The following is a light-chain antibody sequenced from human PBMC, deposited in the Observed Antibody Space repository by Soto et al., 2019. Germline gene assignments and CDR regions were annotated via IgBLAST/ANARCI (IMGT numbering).Light chain of an antibody. Sequence: DIQMTQSPSTLSASVGERVTITCRASQSISNWLAWYQQKPGKAPKLLIYKASSLESGVPSRFSGSGSGTEFTLTISSLQPEDFATYYCQQYNSYSPLTFGGGTKVDIK. CDR3: QQYNSYSPLT. J-gene: IGKJ4*01. V-gene: IGKV1-5*03. CDR1: QSISNW. CDR2: KAS.